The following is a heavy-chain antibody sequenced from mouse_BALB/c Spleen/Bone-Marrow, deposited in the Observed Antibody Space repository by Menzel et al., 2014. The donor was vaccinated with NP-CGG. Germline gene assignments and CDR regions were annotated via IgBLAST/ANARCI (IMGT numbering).Heavy chain of an antibody. CDR1: GYTFTSYW. Sequence: QVQLQQSGAELVKPGASVKLSCKASGYTFTSYWMHWVKQRPGQGLEWIGEISPSNGRTNYNEKFKSKATLTVDKSSSTAYMQLSSLASEDSAVYYCARGGGSYYAMDYRGQGTSVTVSS. CDR2: ISPSNGRT. V-gene: IGHV1S81*02. D-gene: IGHD1-1*02. CDR3: ARGGGSYYAMDY. J-gene: IGHJ4*01.